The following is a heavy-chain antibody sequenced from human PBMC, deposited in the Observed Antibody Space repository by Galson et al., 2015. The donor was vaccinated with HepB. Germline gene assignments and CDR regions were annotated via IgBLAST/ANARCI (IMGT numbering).Heavy chain of an antibody. V-gene: IGHV4-4*02. CDR3: TRNADCSSGTNCHVGYFDF. D-gene: IGHD2-2*01. J-gene: IGHJ4*02. CDR2: MFHGGNS. CDR1: GGSISNIYW. Sequence: SETLSLTCAVFGGSISNIYWWSWVRQPPGKGLEWIGEMFHGGNSKYNPSLKSRVTISVDKSKNSLSLKLSSVTAADTAIYYCTRNADCSSGTNCHVGYFDFWGRGSLVTVSP.